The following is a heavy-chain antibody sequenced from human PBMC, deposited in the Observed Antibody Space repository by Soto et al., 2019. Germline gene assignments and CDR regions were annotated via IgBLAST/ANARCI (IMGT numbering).Heavy chain of an antibody. V-gene: IGHV3-23*01. J-gene: IGHJ4*02. CDR3: ARASYFVFEX. Sequence: GGSLRLSCAASGFPFRSYAMDWVRQAPGKGLEWVSSVSGSSSTTYYADSVKVRFTITRENSKNTMYLKMNSLRAEDTAVYYCARASYFVFEXWGQVALVTVSX. CDR1: GFPFRSYA. CDR2: VSGSSSTT. D-gene: IGHD1-26*01.